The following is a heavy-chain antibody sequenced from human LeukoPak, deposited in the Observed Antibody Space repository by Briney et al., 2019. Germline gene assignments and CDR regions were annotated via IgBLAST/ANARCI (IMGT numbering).Heavy chain of an antibody. D-gene: IGHD5-12*01. CDR2: MNPNRGNT. CDR1: EYTFTSYE. Sequence: AAVKVSCKASEYTFTSYEINWGRQATGQGLGWMGWMNPNRGNTGHAQKFQGRVTMTRNTSISTAYMKLSSLTLEDTAVYYCARGRHPGPTWISEYWGQGTLVTVSA. CDR3: ARGRHPGPTWISEY. V-gene: IGHV1-8*01. J-gene: IGHJ4*02.